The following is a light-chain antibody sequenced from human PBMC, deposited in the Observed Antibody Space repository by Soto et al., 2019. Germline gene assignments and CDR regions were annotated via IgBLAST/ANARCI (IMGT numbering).Light chain of an antibody. Sequence: QSVLTQSPSASASLGASVKLTCTLSSGHSSYAIAWHQQQPEKGPRYLMKLNSDGSHSRGDGIPDRFSGSSSGAERYLTISSRQSEDEADYYCQTWGTGIHVFGTGTKLTVL. CDR1: SGHSSYA. CDR3: QTWGTGIHV. J-gene: IGLJ1*01. V-gene: IGLV4-69*01. CDR2: LNSDGSH.